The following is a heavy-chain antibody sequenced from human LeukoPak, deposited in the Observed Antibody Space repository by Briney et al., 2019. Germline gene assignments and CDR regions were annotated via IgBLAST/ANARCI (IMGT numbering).Heavy chain of an antibody. CDR3: ARSHWISRILDAFDI. CDR1: GYTFTSYY. V-gene: IGHV1-46*01. D-gene: IGHD2-2*03. CDR2: INPSGGST. Sequence: VASVKVSCKASGYTFTSYYMHWVRQAPGQGLEWMGIINPSGGSTSYAQKFQGRVTMTRDMSTSTVYMELRSLRSDDTAVYYCARSHWISRILDAFDIWGQGTMVTVSS. J-gene: IGHJ3*02.